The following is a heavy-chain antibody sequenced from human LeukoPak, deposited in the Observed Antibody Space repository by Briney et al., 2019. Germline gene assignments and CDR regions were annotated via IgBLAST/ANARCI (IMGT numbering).Heavy chain of an antibody. CDR3: SRGAYYGDNFPLHY. CDR2: TNPNSGAT. D-gene: IGHD4-23*01. Sequence: ASVEVSCKGSGYTFTNYYLHWVRQAPGQGVEWMGWTNPNSGATEYQQNFQGRVTMTRDTSISTAYLEVFSLTSDDAAVYYCSRGAYYGDNFPLHYWGQGSLVIVSS. J-gene: IGHJ4*02. V-gene: IGHV1-2*02. CDR1: GYTFTNYY.